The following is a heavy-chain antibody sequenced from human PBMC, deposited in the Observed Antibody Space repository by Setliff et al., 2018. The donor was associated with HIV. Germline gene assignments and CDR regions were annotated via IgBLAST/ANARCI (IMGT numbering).Heavy chain of an antibody. CDR1: GFTFSSYS. CDR3: AKDPAVNAYGDYPLGGMDV. CDR2: IQYDGDTK. D-gene: IGHD4-17*01. J-gene: IGHJ6*04. Sequence: GGSLRLSCAASGFTFSSYSMHWVRQTPGKGLEWVACIQYDGDTKYYADSVKGRFTISRDNSKNTLYLQMNSLRAEDTAVYYCAKDPAVNAYGDYPLGGMDVWGKGTTVTVSS. V-gene: IGHV3-30*02.